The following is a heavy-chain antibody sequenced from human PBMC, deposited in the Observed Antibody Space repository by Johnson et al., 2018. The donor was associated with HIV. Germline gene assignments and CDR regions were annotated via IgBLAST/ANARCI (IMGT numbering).Heavy chain of an antibody. CDR2: IYSGGST. CDR1: GFTFSSNY. J-gene: IGHJ3*02. V-gene: IGHV3-66*01. D-gene: IGHD1-7*01. Sequence: VQLVESGGGVVQPGRSLRLSCAASGFTFSSNYMSWVRQAPGKGLEWVSVIYSGGSTYYADSVKGRFTISRDNSKNTLYLQMNSLRAEDTAVYYCAREGAWELRPGAFDIWGQGTMVTVSS. CDR3: AREGAWELRPGAFDI.